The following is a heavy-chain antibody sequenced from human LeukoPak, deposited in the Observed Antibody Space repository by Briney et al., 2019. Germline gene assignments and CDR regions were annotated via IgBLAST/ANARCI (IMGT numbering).Heavy chain of an antibody. CDR3: ARVGTYYDSWSGYYFYYYDMDV. CDR2: INPNSGNT. D-gene: IGHD3-3*01. J-gene: IGHJ6*03. Sequence: ASVKVSCKASGYTFTSCDINWVRQATGQGLEWMGWINPNSGNTGYAQKFQGRLTMTRNTSISTAYMELSSLRSEDTAVYYCARVGTYYDSWSGYYFYYYDMDVWGKGTTVTVSS. CDR1: GYTFTSCD. V-gene: IGHV1-8*01.